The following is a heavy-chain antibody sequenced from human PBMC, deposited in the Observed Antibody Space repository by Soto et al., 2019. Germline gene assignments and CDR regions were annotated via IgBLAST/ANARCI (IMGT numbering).Heavy chain of an antibody. J-gene: IGHJ4*02. V-gene: IGHV4-39*01. D-gene: IGHD6-13*01. CDR1: GGSISSSSYY. CDR2: IYYSGST. CDR3: ARHATIAAASV. Sequence: QLQLQESGPGLVKPSETLSLTCTVSGGSISSSSYYWGWIRQPPGKGLEWIGSIYYSGSTYYNPSLKSRVTISVDTSKNQFSLKLSSVTAADTAVYYCARHATIAAASVWGQGTLVTVSS.